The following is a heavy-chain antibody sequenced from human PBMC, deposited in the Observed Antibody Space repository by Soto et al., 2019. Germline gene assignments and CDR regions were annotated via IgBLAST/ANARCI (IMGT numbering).Heavy chain of an antibody. CDR3: ASSLSSSGWYRGYFDY. CDR2: IIPIFGTA. CDR1: GGTFSSYA. J-gene: IGHJ4*02. Sequence: GASVKVSCKASGGTFSSYAISWVRQAPGQGLEWMGGIIPIFGTANYAQKFQGRVTITADESTSTAYMELSSLRSEDTAVYYCASSLSSSGWYRGYFDYWGQGTLVTVSS. D-gene: IGHD6-19*01. V-gene: IGHV1-69*13.